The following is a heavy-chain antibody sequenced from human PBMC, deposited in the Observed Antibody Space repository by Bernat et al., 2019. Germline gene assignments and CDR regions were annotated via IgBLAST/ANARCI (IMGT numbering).Heavy chain of an antibody. CDR1: GYTFTGYY. CDR2: INPNSGGT. J-gene: IGHJ3*02. D-gene: IGHD3-22*01. CDR3: AGGAYYHDSSGYPRAFAI. V-gene: IGHV1-2*04. Sequence: QVQLVQSGAEVKKPGASVKVSCKVCGYTFTGYYMHWVRQAPGQGLEWMGWINPNSGGTNYAQKLQGWGTMTRGTSSSTACMTLSRLKSDDTAMYYCAGGAYYHDSSGYPRAFAIWGRGTMVTVSS.